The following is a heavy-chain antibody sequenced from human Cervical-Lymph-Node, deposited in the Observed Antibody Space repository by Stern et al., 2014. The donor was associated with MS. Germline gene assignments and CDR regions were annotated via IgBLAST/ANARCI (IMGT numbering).Heavy chain of an antibody. J-gene: IGHJ4*02. CDR2: IWHAGSNT. CDR3: ARAPASSGWYYFDY. CDR1: GFTFSSYG. Sequence: VQLVESGGGVVQPGRSLRLSCAASGFTFSSYGMHWVRQAPGKGLEWVAVIWHAGSNTYYADSVKGRFTISRDNSKNTLYLQMNSLRAEDTAVYYCARAPASSGWYYFDYWGQGTLVTVSS. V-gene: IGHV3-33*01. D-gene: IGHD6-19*01.